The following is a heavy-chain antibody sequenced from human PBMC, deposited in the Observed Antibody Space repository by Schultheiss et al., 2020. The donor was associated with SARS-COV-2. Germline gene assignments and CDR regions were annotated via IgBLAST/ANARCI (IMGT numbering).Heavy chain of an antibody. CDR1: GGSVSSGSYY. CDR3: ARGGGYNWNYFAFDI. V-gene: IGHV4-39*07. CDR2: INHSGST. J-gene: IGHJ3*02. D-gene: IGHD1-7*01. Sequence: SETLSLTCTVSGGSVSSGSYYWSWIRQPPGKGLEWIGEINHSGSTNYNPSLKSRVTISVDTSKNQFSLKLSSVTAADTAVYYCARGGGYNWNYFAFDIWGQGTMVTVSS.